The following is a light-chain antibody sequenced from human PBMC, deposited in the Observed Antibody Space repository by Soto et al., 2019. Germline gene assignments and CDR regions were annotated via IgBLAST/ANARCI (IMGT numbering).Light chain of an antibody. Sequence: EIVLLQSPGTLSLSPGERATLSCRASQTVGSNYLAWYQQKPGQGPSPLIYGVYIRATATPDRFTGSGSGADFTLTISRLEPEDFAVYYCQQYASSPITFGQGTRLEIK. CDR2: GVY. CDR1: QTVGSNY. CDR3: QQYASSPIT. J-gene: IGKJ5*01. V-gene: IGKV3-20*01.